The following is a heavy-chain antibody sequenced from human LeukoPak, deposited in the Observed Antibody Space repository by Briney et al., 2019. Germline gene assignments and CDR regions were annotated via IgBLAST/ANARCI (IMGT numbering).Heavy chain of an antibody. J-gene: IGHJ4*02. CDR1: GGSISSYY. V-gene: IGHV4-59*12. D-gene: IGHD1-26*01. CDR3: ARLVGATTVGRDY. Sequence: PSETLSLTCTVTGGSISSYYWSWIQQPPGKGLEWIGYIYYSGSTNYNPSLKSRVTISVDTSKNQFSLKLSSVTAADTAVYYCARLVGATTVGRDYWGQGTLVTVSS. CDR2: IYYSGST.